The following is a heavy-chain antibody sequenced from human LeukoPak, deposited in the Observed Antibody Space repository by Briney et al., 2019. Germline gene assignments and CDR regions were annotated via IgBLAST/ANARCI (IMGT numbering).Heavy chain of an antibody. D-gene: IGHD6-19*01. V-gene: IGHV4-34*01. J-gene: IGHJ4*02. CDR1: GGSFSGYY. Sequence: SETLSLTCAVYGGSFSGYYWSWIRQPPGKGLEWIGEINHSGSTNYNPSLKSRVTISVDTSKNQFSLKLSSVAAADTAVYYCARTPYEIAVARLYYFDYWGQGTLVTVSS. CDR2: INHSGST. CDR3: ARTPYEIAVARLYYFDY.